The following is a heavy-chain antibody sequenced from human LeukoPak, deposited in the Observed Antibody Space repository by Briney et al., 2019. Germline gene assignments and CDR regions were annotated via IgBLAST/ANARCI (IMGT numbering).Heavy chain of an antibody. V-gene: IGHV4-59*01. D-gene: IGHD3-16*01. J-gene: IGHJ6*03. CDR2: IYYSGYT. Sequence: SETLSLTCTVSGGSISSYYWSWIRQPPGKGLKWIGNIYYSGYTTYSPSLRSRVTISVDTSKNQFSLKLSSVTAADTAVYYCARETSQKGAHYMDVWGKGTTITVSS. CDR3: ARETSQKGAHYMDV. CDR1: GGSISSYY.